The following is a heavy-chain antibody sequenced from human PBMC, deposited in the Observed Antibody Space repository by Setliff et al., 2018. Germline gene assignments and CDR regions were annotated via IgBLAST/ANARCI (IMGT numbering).Heavy chain of an antibody. D-gene: IGHD3-22*01. Sequence: SETLSLTCTVSGGSISSYYWSWIRQPPWKGLEWIGYIYTSGSTYYGPSLMSRVTISVDTSKNQFSLKLSSVTAADTAVYYCARLGVDDSSGYYYPGGYMDVWGKGTTVTVSS. CDR1: GGSISSYY. J-gene: IGHJ6*04. CDR2: IYTSGST. CDR3: ARLGVDDSSGYYYPGGYMDV. V-gene: IGHV4-4*08.